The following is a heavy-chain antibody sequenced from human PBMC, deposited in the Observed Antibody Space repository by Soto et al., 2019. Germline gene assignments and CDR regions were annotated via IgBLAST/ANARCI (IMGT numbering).Heavy chain of an antibody. CDR1: GFTFSSYW. Sequence: GSLRLSCAASGFTFSSYWMSWVRQAPGKGLEWVANIKQDGSEKYYVDSVKGRFTISRDNAKNSLYLQMNSLRAEDTAVYYCARAGASIVATDFDYWGQGTLVTVSS. CDR3: ARAGASIVATDFDY. D-gene: IGHD5-12*01. J-gene: IGHJ4*02. V-gene: IGHV3-7*01. CDR2: IKQDGSEK.